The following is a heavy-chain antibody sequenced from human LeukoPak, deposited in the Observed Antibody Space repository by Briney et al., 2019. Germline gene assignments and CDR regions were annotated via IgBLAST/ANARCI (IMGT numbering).Heavy chain of an antibody. D-gene: IGHD7-27*01. CDR3: ARGVRELGMTNY. V-gene: IGHV3-74*01. Sequence: GGSLRLSCAASGFTFSSYWMHWVRQAPGKGLVWVSRINSDGSSTSYADSVKGRFTISRDNAKNILSLQMNSLRAEDTAVYYCARGVRELGMTNYWGQGTLVTVSS. CDR2: INSDGSST. CDR1: GFTFSSYW. J-gene: IGHJ4*02.